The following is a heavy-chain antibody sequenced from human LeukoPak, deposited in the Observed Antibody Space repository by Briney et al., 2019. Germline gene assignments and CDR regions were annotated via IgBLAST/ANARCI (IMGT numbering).Heavy chain of an antibody. Sequence: GGSLRLSCAASGFTFSSYSMNWVRQAPGKGLEWVSSISSSSSYIYYADSVKGRFTISRDNAKNSLYLQMNSLRAEDTAVYYCARDMIVVVPAAINYYYYYMDVWGKGTTVTVSS. D-gene: IGHD2-2*01. CDR2: ISSSSSYI. CDR3: ARDMIVVVPAAINYYYYYMDV. J-gene: IGHJ6*03. V-gene: IGHV3-21*01. CDR1: GFTFSSYS.